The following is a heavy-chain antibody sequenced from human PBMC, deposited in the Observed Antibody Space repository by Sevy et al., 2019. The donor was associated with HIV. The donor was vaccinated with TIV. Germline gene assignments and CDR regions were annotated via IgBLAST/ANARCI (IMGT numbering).Heavy chain of an antibody. Sequence: GGSLRLSCAASGFTFSSYWMHWVRQAPGKGLVWVSRINSEGSSTSYADSVKGRFTISRDNAKNTLYLQMNSLRAEDTAGYYCARDRQQLVWNAFDIWGQGTMVTVS. J-gene: IGHJ3*02. CDR2: INSEGSST. CDR3: ARDRQQLVWNAFDI. V-gene: IGHV3-74*01. D-gene: IGHD6-13*01. CDR1: GFTFSSYW.